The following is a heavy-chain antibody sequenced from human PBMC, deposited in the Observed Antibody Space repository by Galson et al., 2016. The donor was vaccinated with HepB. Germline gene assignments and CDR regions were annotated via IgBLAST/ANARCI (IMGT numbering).Heavy chain of an antibody. CDR2: IIGNEGTT. CDR3: AKDRRGIAALDS. V-gene: IGHV3-23*01. D-gene: IGHD6-6*01. CDR1: GFTFSSYS. Sequence: SLRLSCAASGFTFSSYSMNWVRQAPGKGLEWVSIIGNEGTTSYADSVKGRFTISRDNSKNTLYLQMTSLRAEDTAVYYCAKDRRGIAALDSWGQGTQVTVSS. J-gene: IGHJ4*02.